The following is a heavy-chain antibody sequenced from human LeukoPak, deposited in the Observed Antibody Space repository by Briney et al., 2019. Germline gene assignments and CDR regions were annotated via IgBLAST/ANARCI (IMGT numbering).Heavy chain of an antibody. CDR2: IHHSGST. CDR1: GGSFSGYY. D-gene: IGHD1-7*01. J-gene: IGHJ6*02. CDR3: ARQNNWNYFYYYYYGMDV. Sequence: SETLSLTCAVYGGSFSGYYWSWIRQPPGKWLEWIGVIHHSGSTNYNPSLKSRVTISVDTSKNQFSLKLSSVTAADTAVYYCARQNNWNYFYYYYYGMDVWGQGTTVTVSS. V-gene: IGHV4-34*01.